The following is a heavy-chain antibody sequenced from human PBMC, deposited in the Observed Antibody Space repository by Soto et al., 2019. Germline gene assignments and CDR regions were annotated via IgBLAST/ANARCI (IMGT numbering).Heavy chain of an antibody. J-gene: IGHJ3*02. V-gene: IGHV1-18*01. CDR3: TKAPGIAVSNDI. CDR1: GYTFKNYG. D-gene: IGHD6-19*01. Sequence: ASVKVSCEASGYTFKNYGISWVRQAPGQGLEWMAWISAYNGNTNYAQKLQGRVTVTTDTSTSTAYMELRSLRSDDTAVYYCTKAPGIAVSNDIWGQGTMVTVSS. CDR2: ISAYNGNT.